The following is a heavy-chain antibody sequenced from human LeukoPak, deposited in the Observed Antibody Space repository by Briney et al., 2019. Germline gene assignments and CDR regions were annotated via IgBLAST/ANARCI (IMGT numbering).Heavy chain of an antibody. J-gene: IGHJ4*02. Sequence: GGSLRLSCAASGFTFTNAWVSWVRQAPGKGLEWVSVISGIGDSTYYADSVKGRFTVSRDNSKNTLYLQMNSLRAEDTAVYYCAKRNAYYFHYWGQGALVTVSS. CDR3: AKRNAYYFHY. CDR2: ISGIGDST. CDR1: GFTFTNAW. D-gene: IGHD2-2*01. V-gene: IGHV3-23*01.